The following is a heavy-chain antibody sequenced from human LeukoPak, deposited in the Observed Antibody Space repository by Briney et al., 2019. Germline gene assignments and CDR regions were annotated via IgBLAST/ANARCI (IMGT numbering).Heavy chain of an antibody. V-gene: IGHV1-69*13. CDR1: GGTFSSYA. CDR3: ARGGADSGWPFDP. J-gene: IGHJ5*02. CDR2: IIPIFGTA. D-gene: IGHD6-19*01. Sequence: SVKVSCKASGGTFSSYAISWVRQAPGQGLEWMGGIIPIFGTANYAQKFQGRVTITADESTSTAYMELSSLRSEDTAVYYYARGGADSGWPFDPWGQGTLVTVSS.